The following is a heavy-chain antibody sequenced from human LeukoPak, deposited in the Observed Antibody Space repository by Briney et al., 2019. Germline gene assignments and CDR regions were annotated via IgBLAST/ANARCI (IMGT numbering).Heavy chain of an antibody. V-gene: IGHV7-4-1*02. D-gene: IGHD6-13*01. CDR1: GYTFTSYA. CDR3: ARVRDLYSSSWYDY. J-gene: IGHJ4*02. Sequence: ASVRVSCKASGYTFTSYAMNWVRQAPGQGLEWMGWINTKSGNPTYAQAFTGRFVFSLDTSVNTAYLQISSLRAEDTAVYYCARVRDLYSSSWYDYWGQGTLVTVSS. CDR2: INTKSGNP.